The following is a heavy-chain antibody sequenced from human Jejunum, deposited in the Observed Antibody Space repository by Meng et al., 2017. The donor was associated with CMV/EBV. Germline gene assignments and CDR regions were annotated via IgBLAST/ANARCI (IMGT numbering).Heavy chain of an antibody. D-gene: IGHD2-2*02. V-gene: IGHV1-46*01. Sequence: GSPFTSYYMHWVRQAPGQGLEWMGMINPSGGYTGYAQKFQGRVTMTRDTSTSTVYMELSSLRSEDTAVYYCARSISSLYQYYGMDVWGQGTTVTVSS. CDR2: INPSGGYT. CDR1: GSPFTSYY. CDR3: ARSISSLYQYYGMDV. J-gene: IGHJ6*02.